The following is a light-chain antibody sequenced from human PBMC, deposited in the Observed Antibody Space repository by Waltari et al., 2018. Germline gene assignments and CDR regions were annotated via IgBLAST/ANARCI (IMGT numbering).Light chain of an antibody. Sequence: EVVLTQSPDTLSLSPGDSATLSCRASQSVTSNFFAWYQQKPGQAPRLLLDGASNRATGIPDRFSGRGSGTDFTLTISRLEPEDFALYYCQQYGTARTFGRGTKVEI. J-gene: IGKJ1*01. CDR2: GAS. CDR3: QQYGTART. V-gene: IGKV3-20*01. CDR1: QSVTSNF.